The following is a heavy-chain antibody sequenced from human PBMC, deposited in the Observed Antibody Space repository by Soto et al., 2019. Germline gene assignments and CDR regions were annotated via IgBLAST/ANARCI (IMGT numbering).Heavy chain of an antibody. J-gene: IGHJ4*02. V-gene: IGHV2-70*04. CDR2: IDWDDDE. CDR3: ARQRGQIRGRYFDY. Sequence: SGPTLVNRTHTLTLTCTFSGFSLSSSGMRVSWIRQPPGKALEWLARIDWDDDEFYRTSLKTRLTISKDTSKNQVVLTITNMDGAYKATYYCARQRGQIRGRYFDYLGQGVLVTFSS. D-gene: IGHD3-9*01. CDR1: GFSLSSSGMR.